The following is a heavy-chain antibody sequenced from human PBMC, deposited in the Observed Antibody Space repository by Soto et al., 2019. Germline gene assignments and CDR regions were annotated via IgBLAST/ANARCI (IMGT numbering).Heavy chain of an antibody. CDR1: GFTFSSYS. CDR3: ARDGNGYPVDY. D-gene: IGHD1-1*01. J-gene: IGHJ4*02. CDR2: FSTGGDGGTT. Sequence: GGSLRLSCAAFGFTFSSYSMSWVRQAPGKGLEWVSGFSTGGDGGTTYYADSVKGRFTISRDNAKNSLYLQMNSLRAEDTAVYYCARDGNGYPVDYWGQGTLVTVSS. V-gene: IGHV3-23*01.